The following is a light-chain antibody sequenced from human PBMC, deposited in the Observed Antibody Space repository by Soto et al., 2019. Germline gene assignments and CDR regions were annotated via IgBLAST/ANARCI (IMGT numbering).Light chain of an antibody. V-gene: IGLV1-44*01. Sequence: QSVLTQPPSASGTPGQRVTISCSGSSSNIGSNPVNWYQQLPGTAPKLLIYSNTQRPSGVPDRFSGSKSGASASLAISGLQSEDEAGYYCTAWDDSLNGVIFGGGTQLTVL. J-gene: IGLJ2*01. CDR2: SNT. CDR3: TAWDDSLNGVI. CDR1: SSNIGSNP.